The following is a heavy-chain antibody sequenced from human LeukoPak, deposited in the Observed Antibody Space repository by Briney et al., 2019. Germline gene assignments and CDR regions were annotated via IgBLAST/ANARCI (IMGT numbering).Heavy chain of an antibody. V-gene: IGHV3-20*04. Sequence: GGSLRLSCAASGFTFDDYGMSWVRQAPGKGLEWVSGINWNGGSTGYADSVKGRFTISRDNAKNSLYLQMNSLRAEDTALYYCARADYYGSGSPDAFDIWGQGTMVTVSS. CDR2: INWNGGST. J-gene: IGHJ3*02. CDR1: GFTFDDYG. D-gene: IGHD3-10*01. CDR3: ARADYYGSGSPDAFDI.